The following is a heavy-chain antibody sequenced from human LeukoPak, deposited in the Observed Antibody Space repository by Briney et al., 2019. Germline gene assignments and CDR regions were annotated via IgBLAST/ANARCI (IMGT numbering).Heavy chain of an antibody. CDR1: GFTFSSYG. D-gene: IGHD3-3*01. CDR3: ARGFYTFETIDY. V-gene: IGHV3-30*02. J-gene: IGHJ4*02. CDR2: IRYDGSNK. Sequence: PGGSLRLSCAASGFTFSSYGMHWVRQAPGKGLEWVAFIRYDGSNKYYADSVKGRFTISRDNSKNTLYLQMNSLRAEDTAVYYCARGFYTFETIDYWGQGTLVTVSS.